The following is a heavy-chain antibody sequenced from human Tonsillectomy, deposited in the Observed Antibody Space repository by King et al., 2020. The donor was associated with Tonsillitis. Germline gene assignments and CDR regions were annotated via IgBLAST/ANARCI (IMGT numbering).Heavy chain of an antibody. D-gene: IGHD2-2*01. CDR3: AGTLGYCISTSCPQDAGDI. Sequence: QLQESGPGLVKPSGTLSLTCAVSGGSISSSNWWSWVRQPPGKGLEWIGEIYHSGSTNYNPSLKSRVTISVDKSKNQFSLILSSVTAADTAVYFCAGTLGYCISTSCPQDAGDIWGQGTMVTVAA. CDR1: GGSISSSNW. CDR2: IYHSGST. V-gene: IGHV4-4*02. J-gene: IGHJ3*02.